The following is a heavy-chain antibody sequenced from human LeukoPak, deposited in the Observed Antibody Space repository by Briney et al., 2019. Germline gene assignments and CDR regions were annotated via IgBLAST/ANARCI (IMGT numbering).Heavy chain of an antibody. D-gene: IGHD2-15*01. V-gene: IGHV3-48*02. J-gene: IGHJ4*02. CDR1: GFTFSSCG. Sequence: GGSLRLSCAASGFTFSSCGMHWARQAPGKGLEWVSYISSSSSTIYYADSVKGRFTISRDNAKNSLYLQMNSLRDEDTAVYYCARARASGRSGFDYWGQGTLVTVSS. CDR2: ISSSSSTI. CDR3: ARARASGRSGFDY.